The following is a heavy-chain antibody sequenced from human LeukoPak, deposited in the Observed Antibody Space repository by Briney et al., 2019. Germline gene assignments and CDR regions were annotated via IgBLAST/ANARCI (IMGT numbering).Heavy chain of an antibody. CDR2: IKQDGSEK. J-gene: IGHJ3*02. CDR1: GFTFSSYW. D-gene: IGHD4-11*01. Sequence: PGGSLRLSCAASGFTFSSYWMSWVRQAPGKGLEWVANIKQDGSEKYYVDSVKGRFAISRDNAKNSLYLQMNSLRAEDTAVYYCARDPDYQAFDIWGQGTMVTVSS. CDR3: ARDPDYQAFDI. V-gene: IGHV3-7*01.